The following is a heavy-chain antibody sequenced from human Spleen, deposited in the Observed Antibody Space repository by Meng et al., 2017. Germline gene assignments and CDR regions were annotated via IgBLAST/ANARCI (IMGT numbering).Heavy chain of an antibody. J-gene: IGHJ4*02. D-gene: IGHD3-10*01. CDR1: DYTFTGYG. CDR3: AKGNPGRSYYDY. CDR2: LGAHDGDT. V-gene: IGHV1-18*01. Sequence: QVPSVQSGAEVKMAGASVKLPCKASDYTFTGYGVSWVRPAPGQGLEWMAWLGAHDGDTSHAPKFQGRVTVSADRPTATAYMELRSLRSDDTDVYYCAKGNPGRSYYDYWGQGTLVTVSS.